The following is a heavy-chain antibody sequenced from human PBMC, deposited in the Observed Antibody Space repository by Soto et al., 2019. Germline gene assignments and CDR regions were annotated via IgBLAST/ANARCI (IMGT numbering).Heavy chain of an antibody. D-gene: IGHD3-22*01. CDR1: GFTFSSYG. Sequence: QVQLVESGGGVVQPGGSLRLSCAASGFTFSSYGMHWVRQAPGKGLEWVAVIWYDGSNKYYADSVKGRFTISRDNSKNTLYLQMNSLRAEDTAVYYCAMSDYDSSGPHGAEYFQHWGQGTLVTVSS. CDR2: IWYDGSNK. J-gene: IGHJ1*01. CDR3: AMSDYDSSGPHGAEYFQH. V-gene: IGHV3-33*01.